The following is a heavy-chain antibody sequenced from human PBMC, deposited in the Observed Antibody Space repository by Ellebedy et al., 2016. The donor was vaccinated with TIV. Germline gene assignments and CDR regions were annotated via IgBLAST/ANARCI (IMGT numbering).Heavy chain of an antibody. V-gene: IGHV3-53*01. CDR2: IYSGGST. J-gene: IGHJ6*02. CDR3: ARDRVVGGPGGGSEGSYYYYGMDV. CDR1: GFTVSSNY. D-gene: IGHD2-15*01. Sequence: GESLKISCAASGFTVSSNYMSWVRQAPGKGLEWVSVIYSGGSTYYADSVKGRFTISRDNSKNTLYLQMNSLRAEDTAVYYCARDRVVGGPGGGSEGSYYYYGMDVWGQGTTVTVSS.